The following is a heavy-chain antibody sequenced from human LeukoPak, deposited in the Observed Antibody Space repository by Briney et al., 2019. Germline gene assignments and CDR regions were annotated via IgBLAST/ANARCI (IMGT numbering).Heavy chain of an antibody. CDR1: GFTFSDYY. V-gene: IGHV3-11*04. CDR3: ARTEWELLTGPFDY. Sequence: PGGSLRLSCGASGFTFSDYYMGWIRRAPGKGLERVSYISNSGSTIYYADSVKGRLTISRDNAKNSLYLQMNSRRAEDTAVYYCARTEWELLTGPFDYWGQGTLVTVSS. CDR2: ISNSGSTI. J-gene: IGHJ4*02. D-gene: IGHD1-26*01.